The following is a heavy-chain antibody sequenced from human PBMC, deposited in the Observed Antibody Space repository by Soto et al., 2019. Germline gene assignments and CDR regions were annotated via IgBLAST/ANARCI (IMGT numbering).Heavy chain of an antibody. D-gene: IGHD6-13*01. J-gene: IGHJ4*02. CDR3: ASDGVSIAAAVLYH. V-gene: IGHV4-34*01. Sequence: QVQLQQWGAGLLKPSETLSLTCAVYGGSFSGYYWSWIRQPPGKGLEWIGEINHSGSTNYNPSLKSRVTISVDTSKNQFSLKLSSVTAADTAVYYCASDGVSIAAAVLYHWGQGTLVTVSS. CDR1: GGSFSGYY. CDR2: INHSGST.